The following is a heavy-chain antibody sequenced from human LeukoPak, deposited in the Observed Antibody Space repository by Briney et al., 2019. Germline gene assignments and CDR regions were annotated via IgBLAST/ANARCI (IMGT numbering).Heavy chain of an antibody. V-gene: IGHV3-21*01. Sequence: GGSLRLSCAASGFTFTIYSMNWVRQAPGKGLEWVSSISSSTSYIYYADSVRGRFTISRDNDKNSLYLQMNSLRAEDTAVYYCTRDRDSSGWVKIWGQGTMVTVSS. J-gene: IGHJ3*02. CDR3: TRDRDSSGWVKI. CDR2: ISSSTSYI. CDR1: GFTFTIYS. D-gene: IGHD6-19*01.